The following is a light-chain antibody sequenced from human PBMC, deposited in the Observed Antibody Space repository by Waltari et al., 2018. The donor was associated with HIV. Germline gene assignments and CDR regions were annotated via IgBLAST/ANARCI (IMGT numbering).Light chain of an antibody. CDR2: GNT. CDR3: QSYDSSLNGWV. V-gene: IGLV1-40*01. Sequence: QSVLTQPPSVSGAPGRKVIISCTGSSSNIGAGYDVQWYQQCPGTVPKVLIYGNTNRPSGVPDRFSGSKSGNSASLAITGLQADDEADYYCQSYDSSLNGWVFGGGTKLTV. J-gene: IGLJ3*02. CDR1: SSNIGAGYD.